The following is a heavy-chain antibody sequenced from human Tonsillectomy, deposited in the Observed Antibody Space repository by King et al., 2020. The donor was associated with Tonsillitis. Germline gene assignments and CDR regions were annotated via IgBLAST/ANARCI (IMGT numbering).Heavy chain of an antibody. CDR2: ISGDGGST. CDR1: GFTFDDYT. CDR3: AKDGQISYYYYYMDV. J-gene: IGHJ6*03. D-gene: IGHD2/OR15-2a*01. V-gene: IGHV3-43*02. Sequence: VQLVESGGGVVQPGGSLRLSCAASGFTFDDYTMHWVRQAPGKGLEWVSLISGDGGSTYYADSVKGRFTISRDNSKNSLYLQMNSLRTEDTAFYYCAKDGQISYYYYYMDVWGKGTTVTVSS.